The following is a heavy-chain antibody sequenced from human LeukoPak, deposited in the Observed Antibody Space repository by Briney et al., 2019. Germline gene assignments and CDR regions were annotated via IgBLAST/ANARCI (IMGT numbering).Heavy chain of an antibody. Sequence: GASVKVSCKASGYTFTGYYMHWVRQASGQGLEWMGWINPNSGGTNYAQKFQGRVTMTRDTSISTAYMELSRLRSDDTAVYYCARVSIVPAAQSDYWGQGTLVTVSS. CDR3: ARVSIVPAAQSDY. CDR1: GYTFTGYY. CDR2: INPNSGGT. V-gene: IGHV1-2*02. J-gene: IGHJ4*02. D-gene: IGHD2-2*01.